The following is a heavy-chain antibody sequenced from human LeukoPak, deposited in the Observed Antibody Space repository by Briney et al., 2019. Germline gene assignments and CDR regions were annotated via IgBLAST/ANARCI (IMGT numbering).Heavy chain of an antibody. J-gene: IGHJ2*01. D-gene: IGHD3-9*01. Sequence: ASVKVSCKASGYTFTSYAMNWVRQAPGQGLEWMGWINTNTGNPTYAQGFTGRFVFSLDTSVSTAYLQISSLKAEDTAVYYCATTVTYDILTGSYWYFDLWGRGTLVTVSS. V-gene: IGHV7-4-1*02. CDR1: GYTFTSYA. CDR3: ATTVTYDILTGSYWYFDL. CDR2: INTNTGNP.